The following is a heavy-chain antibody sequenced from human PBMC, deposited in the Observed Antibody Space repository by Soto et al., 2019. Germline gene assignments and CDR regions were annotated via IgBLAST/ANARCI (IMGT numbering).Heavy chain of an antibody. CDR3: ARGGWYDFWSGSINWFDP. D-gene: IGHD3-3*01. J-gene: IGHJ5*02. Sequence: GGSLRLSCAASGFTFSNYNMNWVRQAPGKGLEWVSYITSSSSTIYYADSVKGRFTISRDNAKNSLYLQMNSLRAEDTAVYYCARGGWYDFWSGSINWFDPWGQGTLVTVSS. CDR1: GFTFSNYN. V-gene: IGHV3-48*01. CDR2: ITSSSSTI.